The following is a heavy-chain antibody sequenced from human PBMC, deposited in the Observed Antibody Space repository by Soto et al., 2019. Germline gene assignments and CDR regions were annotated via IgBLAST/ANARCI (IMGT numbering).Heavy chain of an antibody. Sequence: QVQLVQSGAEVKKPGSSVKVSCKASGGTFSSYAISWVRQAPGQGLEWMGGIIPIFGTANDAQKFQGRVTITADESTSPAYMELSSLRSEDTAVYYCAREGFAEDAFDIWGQGTMVTVSS. CDR2: IIPIFGTA. CDR3: AREGFAEDAFDI. CDR1: GGTFSSYA. V-gene: IGHV1-69*12. J-gene: IGHJ3*02.